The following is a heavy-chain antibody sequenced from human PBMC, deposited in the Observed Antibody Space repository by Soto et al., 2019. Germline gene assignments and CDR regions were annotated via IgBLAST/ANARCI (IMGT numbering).Heavy chain of an antibody. J-gene: IGHJ4*02. Sequence: GAVRRSDAGCVGTVCRSGRSWFRQTQRKGLEWVSGISCNGGSTYYADSVKGRFTIARDNSKNTLYLQMNSLRAEDTAVYYCAWQPASPGRFDYWGQGTLLTVSS. V-gene: IGHV3-23*01. CDR3: AWQPASPGRFDY. CDR1: VGTVCRSG. CDR2: ISCNGGST. D-gene: IGHD2-2*01.